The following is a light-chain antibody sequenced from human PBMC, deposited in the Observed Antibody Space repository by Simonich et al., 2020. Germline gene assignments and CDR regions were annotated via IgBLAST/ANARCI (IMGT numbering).Light chain of an antibody. CDR1: SSDVGGYNY. V-gene: IGLV2-8*01. Sequence: QSALTQPPSASGSPGQSVTISCPGTSSDVGGYNYVSWYQQHPGKAPKLMIYEVSKRPSGVPERVSGSKSGNTASLTVSGLQAEDEADYYCSSYAGSNNLVFGGGTKLTVL. CDR2: EVS. J-gene: IGLJ3*02. CDR3: SSYAGSNNLV.